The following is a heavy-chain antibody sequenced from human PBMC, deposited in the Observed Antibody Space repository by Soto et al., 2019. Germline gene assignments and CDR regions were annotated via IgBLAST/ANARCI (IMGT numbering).Heavy chain of an antibody. CDR3: SSRDGRTGW. CDR1: GFTFSGSE. J-gene: IGHJ4*02. Sequence: EVQLVESGGDLVQPGGSLMLSCAASGFTFSGSEMHWVRQASGKGLEWVGLIRSNANNYATAYAASVKGRFTISRDDSKNTAYLQMYGLKTDDTAVYYCSSRDGRTGWWGQGTLVTVSS. V-gene: IGHV3-73*01. CDR2: IRSNANNYAT. D-gene: IGHD3-9*01.